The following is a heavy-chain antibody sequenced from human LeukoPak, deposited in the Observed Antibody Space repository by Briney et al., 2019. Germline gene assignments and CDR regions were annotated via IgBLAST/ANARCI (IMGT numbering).Heavy chain of an antibody. V-gene: IGHV1-8*02. CDR1: GYIFTGYY. CDR2: MNPNSGNT. J-gene: IGHJ4*02. Sequence: ASVKVSCKASGYIFTGYYMHWVRQATGQGLECIGWMNPNSGNTGFAHKFQGRVTMTRDTSINTAYMELSSLRSEDTAVYYCARVLGSISHWGQGTLVTVSS. D-gene: IGHD1-1*01. CDR3: ARVLGSISH.